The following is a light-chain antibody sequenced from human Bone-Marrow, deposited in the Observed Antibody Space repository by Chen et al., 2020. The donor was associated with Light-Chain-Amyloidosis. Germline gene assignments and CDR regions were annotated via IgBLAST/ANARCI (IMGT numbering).Light chain of an antibody. J-gene: IGLJ2*01. V-gene: IGLV3-25*03. CDR1: DLPTKY. CDR2: RDT. CDR3: QSADSSGTYEVI. Sequence: YELTQPPSVSVSPGQTPRITCSGDDLPTKYAYWYQQKPGQAPVLVIHRDTERPSGISERFSGSSSGTTATLTISGVQEEDEADYHCQSADSSGTYEVIFGGGTKLTVL.